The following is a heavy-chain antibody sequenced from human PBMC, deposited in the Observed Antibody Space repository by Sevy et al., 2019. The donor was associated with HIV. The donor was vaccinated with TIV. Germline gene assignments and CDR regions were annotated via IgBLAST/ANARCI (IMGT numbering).Heavy chain of an antibody. CDR2: ISSDGVIT. V-gene: IGHV3-64D*06. Sequence: GGSLRLSCSGSGFSFSNSAMNWVRQTPGKGLKYVSAISSDGVITYYTDSVRGRFPISRDNSKNTLYLQMSSLRVEDTAVYYCVKDPDYNFWRGDYGMDVWGQGTTVTVSS. J-gene: IGHJ6*02. CDR1: GFSFSNSA. D-gene: IGHD3-3*01. CDR3: VKDPDYNFWRGDYGMDV.